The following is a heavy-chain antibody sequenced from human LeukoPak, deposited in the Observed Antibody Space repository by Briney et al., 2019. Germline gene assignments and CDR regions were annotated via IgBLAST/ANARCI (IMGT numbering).Heavy chain of an antibody. J-gene: IGHJ5*02. Sequence: GGSLRLSCAASGFTFSSYSMDWVRQAPGKGLEWVSSISSSSSYIYYADSVKGRFTISRDNAKNSLYLQMNSLRAEDTAVYYCARDRDRHYYDFWSGDHWFDPWGKGTLVTVS. V-gene: IGHV3-21*01. CDR3: ARDRDRHYYDFWSGDHWFDP. CDR2: ISSSSSYI. CDR1: GFTFSSYS. D-gene: IGHD3-3*01.